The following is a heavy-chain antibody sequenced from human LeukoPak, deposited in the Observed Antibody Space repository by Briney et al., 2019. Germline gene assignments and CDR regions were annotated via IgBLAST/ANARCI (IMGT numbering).Heavy chain of an antibody. D-gene: IGHD2-2*01. CDR1: GFPFSSFA. Sequence: GGSLRLPCAASGFPFSSFAMSWVRQAPGKGLEGVSTFSGNGDSTYYADSVKGRFTISRDNSKNTLYLQMNSLRADDTAVYYCAKDYLGYCTSATCSDPYYFDYWGQGTLVIVSS. CDR3: AKDYLGYCTSATCSDPYYFDY. CDR2: FSGNGDST. V-gene: IGHV3-23*01. J-gene: IGHJ4*02.